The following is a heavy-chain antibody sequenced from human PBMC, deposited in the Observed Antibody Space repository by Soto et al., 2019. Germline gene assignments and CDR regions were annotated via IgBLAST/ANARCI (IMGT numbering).Heavy chain of an antibody. CDR2: INPSGGST. J-gene: IGHJ3*02. V-gene: IGHV1-46*03. CDR1: GYTFTSYY. CDR3: ARSRFCSGGSCTPAFDI. Sequence: ASVKVSCKASGYTFTSYYMHWVRQAPGQGLEWMGIINPSGGSTSYAQKFQGRVTMTRDTSTSTVYMELSSLRSEDTAVYYCARSRFCSGGSCTPAFDIWGQGTMVTVSS. D-gene: IGHD2-15*01.